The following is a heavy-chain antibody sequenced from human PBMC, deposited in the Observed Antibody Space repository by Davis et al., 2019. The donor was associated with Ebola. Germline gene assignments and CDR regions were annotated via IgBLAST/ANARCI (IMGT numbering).Heavy chain of an antibody. D-gene: IGHD5-12*01. CDR1: GYTFTGYY. V-gene: IGHV1-2*02. CDR3: ARGTTIPYYYYYMDV. Sequence: ASVKVSCKASGYTFTGYYMHWVRQAPGQGLEWMGWINPNSGGTNYAQKFQGRVTMTRDTSISTAYMELSRLRSDDTAVYYCARGTTIPYYYYYMDVWGKGTTVTVSS. J-gene: IGHJ6*03. CDR2: INPNSGGT.